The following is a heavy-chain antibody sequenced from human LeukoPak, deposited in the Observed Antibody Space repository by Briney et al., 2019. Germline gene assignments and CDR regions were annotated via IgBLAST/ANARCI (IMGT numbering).Heavy chain of an antibody. Sequence: SETLSLTCTVSVGSISNTFYYWGWIRQPPGKGLEWIGSINYSGSTYYNPSLKSRVTISVDTSKNQFSLKLSSVTAADTAVYYCARESRYFDWLLFGGTENNWFDPWGQGTLVTVSS. CDR1: VGSISNTFYY. D-gene: IGHD3-9*01. CDR3: ARESRYFDWLLFGGTENNWFDP. V-gene: IGHV4-39*07. J-gene: IGHJ5*02. CDR2: INYSGST.